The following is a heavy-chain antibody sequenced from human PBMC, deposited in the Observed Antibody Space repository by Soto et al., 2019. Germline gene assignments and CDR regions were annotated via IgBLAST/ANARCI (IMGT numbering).Heavy chain of an antibody. V-gene: IGHV1-18*04. CDR1: GYTFTSYG. Sequence: ASVKVSCKASGYTFTSYGISWVRQAPGQGLEWMGWISAYNGNTNYAQKLQGRVTMTTDTSTSTAYMELRSLRSDDTAVYYCARASSLAALFLFGMDVWGQGTTVTVSS. CDR2: ISAYNGNT. CDR3: ARASSLAALFLFGMDV. J-gene: IGHJ6*02. D-gene: IGHD6-6*01.